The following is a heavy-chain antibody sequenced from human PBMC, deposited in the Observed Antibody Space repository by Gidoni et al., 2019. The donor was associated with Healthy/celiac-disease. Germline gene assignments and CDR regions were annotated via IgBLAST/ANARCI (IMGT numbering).Heavy chain of an antibody. CDR1: GFPFSSYG. D-gene: IGHD3-10*01. CDR3: ARDFSWFGESQYYFDY. Sequence: EVQLVESGGGLVKPGGSLSLSCAASGFPFSSYGMNWVRQAPGKGLEWVSSISSSSSYIYDADSVKGRFTISRDNAKNSLYLQMNSLRAEDTAVYYCARDFSWFGESQYYFDYWGQGTLVTVSS. V-gene: IGHV3-21*01. J-gene: IGHJ4*02. CDR2: ISSSSSYI.